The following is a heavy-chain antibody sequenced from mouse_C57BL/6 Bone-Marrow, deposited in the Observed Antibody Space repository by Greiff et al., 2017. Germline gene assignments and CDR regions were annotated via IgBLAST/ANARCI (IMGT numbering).Heavy chain of an antibody. J-gene: IGHJ3*01. CDR3: TRPYGNSFAY. V-gene: IGHV1-15*01. Sequence: VQLQQSGAELVRPGASVTLSCKASGYTFTDYEMHWVKQTPVHGLEWIGAIDPETGGTAYNQKFKGKAILTADKSSSTAYMELRSLTSEDSAVYYCTRPYGNSFAYWGQGTLVTVSA. CDR2: IDPETGGT. CDR1: GYTFTDYE. D-gene: IGHD2-1*01.